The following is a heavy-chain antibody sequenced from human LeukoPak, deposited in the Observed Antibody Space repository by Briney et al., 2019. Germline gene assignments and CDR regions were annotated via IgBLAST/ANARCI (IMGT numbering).Heavy chain of an antibody. J-gene: IGHJ4*02. CDR3: ARVSGYCTNGVCYADY. CDR1: EYTFTSYW. CDR2: IYPGDSDT. V-gene: IGHV5-51*01. Sequence: GESLKISCKGSEYTFTSYWIGWVRQMPGKGLEWMGIIYPGDSDTRYSPSFQGQVTISADKSISTAYLQWSSLKASDTAMYYCARVSGYCTNGVCYADYWGQGTLVTVSS. D-gene: IGHD2-8*01.